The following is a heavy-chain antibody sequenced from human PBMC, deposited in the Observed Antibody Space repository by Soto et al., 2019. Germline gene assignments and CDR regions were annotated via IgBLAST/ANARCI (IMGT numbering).Heavy chain of an antibody. Sequence: NPSETLSLTCIVSGGSIRRYYWSWIRQSAGKGLEWIGRIYTSGSISYNPSLKSRVTMSVDTSKNQFPLKLSSVTAADTAVYYCARDRQYYDDTGYPFPVMDVWGQGTTVTVSS. V-gene: IGHV4-4*07. CDR1: GGSIRRYY. D-gene: IGHD3-22*01. CDR2: IYTSGSI. J-gene: IGHJ6*02. CDR3: ARDRQYYDDTGYPFPVMDV.